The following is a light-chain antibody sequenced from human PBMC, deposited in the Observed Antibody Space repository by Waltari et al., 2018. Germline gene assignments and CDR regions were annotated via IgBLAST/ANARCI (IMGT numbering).Light chain of an antibody. CDR2: GTS. CDR1: QSVSSN. CDR3: QQYNNWPPT. Sequence: EIVMTQSPATLSVSPGERATLSCRASQSVSSNLAWYQQKPGQAPRFLIHGTSTRATGIPARFSGSGSATEFTLTISSLQSEDFAVYDCQQYNNWPPTFGGGTKVEIK. J-gene: IGKJ4*01. V-gene: IGKV3-15*01.